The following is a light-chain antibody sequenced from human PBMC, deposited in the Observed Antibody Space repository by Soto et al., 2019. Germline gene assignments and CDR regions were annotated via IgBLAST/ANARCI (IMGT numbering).Light chain of an antibody. CDR2: KVS. CDR3: MQGTHWPVT. Sequence: DVVMTQSPLSLPVTLGQPASISCRSSQGLVSSDGNTFLNWFHQRPGQSPRRLIYKVSNRVSGVPDRFSGSGSGTDFTLKISRVEAEDVGVYFCMQGTHWPVTFGQGTKVEIK. V-gene: IGKV2-30*01. CDR1: QGLVSSDGNTF. J-gene: IGKJ1*01.